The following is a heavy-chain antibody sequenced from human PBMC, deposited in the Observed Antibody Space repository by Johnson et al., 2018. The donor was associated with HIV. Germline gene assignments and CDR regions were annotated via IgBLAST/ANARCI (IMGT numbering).Heavy chain of an antibody. V-gene: IGHV3-74*01. CDR3: ARDAVTPI. Sequence: VQLVESGGGLVQPGGSLRLSCAASGFTFSSYWMHWVRQAPGKGLVWVSRINSDGSSTYYANSVKGRLTISRDNSKNTLYLQMGSLRAEDMAVYYCARDAVTPIWGQGTMVTVSS. J-gene: IGHJ3*02. CDR1: GFTFSSYW. CDR2: INSDGSST. D-gene: IGHD4-17*01.